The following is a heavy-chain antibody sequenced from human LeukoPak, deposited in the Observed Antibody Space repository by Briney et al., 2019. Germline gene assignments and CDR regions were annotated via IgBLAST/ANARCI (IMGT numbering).Heavy chain of an antibody. V-gene: IGHV3-33*01. D-gene: IGHD1-26*01. J-gene: IGHJ5*01. CDR3: ARDQRSSWYDF. CDR2: IFYDGSKT. CDR1: GFTFSDYG. Sequence: GGSLRLSCAASGFTFSDYGMHWVRQAPGKGLEWVAVIFYDGSKTYYADSVKGRLTISRDNSKNTLYLQMNSLRAEDTALYYCARDQRSSWYDFWGQGTLVTVSS.